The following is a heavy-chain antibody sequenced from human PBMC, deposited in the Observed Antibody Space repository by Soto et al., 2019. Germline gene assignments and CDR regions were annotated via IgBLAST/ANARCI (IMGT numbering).Heavy chain of an antibody. CDR3: AKEAAHVGLELALVYYYMDV. CDR1: GFTFSSYG. D-gene: IGHD1-7*01. CDR2: ISYDGSNK. Sequence: GGSLRLSCAASGFTFSSYGMHWVRQAPGKGLEWVAVISYDGSNKYYADSVKGRFTISRDNSKNTLYLQMNSLRAEDTAVYYCAKEAAHVGLELALVYYYMDVWGKGTTVTVSS. V-gene: IGHV3-30*18. J-gene: IGHJ6*03.